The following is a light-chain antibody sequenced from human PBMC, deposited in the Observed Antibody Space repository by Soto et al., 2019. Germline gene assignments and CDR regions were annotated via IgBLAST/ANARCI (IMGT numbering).Light chain of an antibody. V-gene: IGLV2-14*01. Sequence: QSALTQPASVSGSPGQSITISCTGTSSDIGGYNYVSWYQQHPGKAPKLMLYEVSNRPSGVSNRFSGSKSGNTAPLTITGDRAEDAAEYYCNSYTSSSTLYVFGAGTKLTVL. J-gene: IGLJ1*01. CDR2: EVS. CDR3: NSYTSSSTLYV. CDR1: SSDIGGYNY.